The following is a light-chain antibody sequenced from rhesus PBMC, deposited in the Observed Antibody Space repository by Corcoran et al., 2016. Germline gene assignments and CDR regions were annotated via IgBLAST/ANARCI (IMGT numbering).Light chain of an antibody. CDR2: RAS. J-gene: IGKJ2*01. CDR1: QGISNY. V-gene: IGKV1-69*01. CDR3: QQHNNLPYS. Sequence: DIQMTQSPSSLSASVGDRVTITCRASQGISNYLAWYQQKQGKAPKVLIYRASNLETGVPSRFSGSGSWKNFNLISTSLQPEDLATYYCQQHNNLPYSFGQGTKVEIK.